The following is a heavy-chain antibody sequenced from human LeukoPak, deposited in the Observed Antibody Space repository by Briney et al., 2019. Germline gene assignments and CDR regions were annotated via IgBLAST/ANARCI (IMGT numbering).Heavy chain of an antibody. CDR2: ISSSSSYI. J-gene: IGHJ5*02. CDR1: GFTFSNYA. Sequence: GGSLRLSCAASGFTFSNYAMNWVRQAPGKGLEWVSSISSSSSYIYYADSVKGRFTISRDNAKNSLYLQMNSLRAEDTAVYYCARGGYDFSENWFDPWGQGTLVTVSS. D-gene: IGHD3-3*01. V-gene: IGHV3-21*01. CDR3: ARGGYDFSENWFDP.